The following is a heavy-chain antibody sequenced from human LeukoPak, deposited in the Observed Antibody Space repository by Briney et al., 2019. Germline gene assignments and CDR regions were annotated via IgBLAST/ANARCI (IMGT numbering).Heavy chain of an antibody. D-gene: IGHD2-15*01. CDR2: INPNSGGA. Sequence: ASVKVSCKASGYTFTGYYMHWVRQAPGQGLEWMGWINPNSGGANYAQKFQGWVTMTRDTSISTAYMELSRLRSDDTAVYYCARDLGYCSGGSCYWGYYFDYWGQGTLVTVSS. CDR1: GYTFTGYY. J-gene: IGHJ4*02. CDR3: ARDLGYCSGGSCYWGYYFDY. V-gene: IGHV1-2*04.